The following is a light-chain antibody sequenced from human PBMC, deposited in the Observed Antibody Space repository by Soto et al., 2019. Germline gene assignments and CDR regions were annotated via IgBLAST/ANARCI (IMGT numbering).Light chain of an antibody. V-gene: IGKV1-39*01. Sequence: DINISQFPASLSASVGDRGTNTCRTSQTITTSLDWYRQKPGKAPGLLIYAVSSLQSGVPSRFSGSGSGTDFTLTISSLEPEDFATYYCQQSYSTPLTFGQGTKVDIK. CDR1: QTITTS. CDR2: AVS. J-gene: IGKJ1*01. CDR3: QQSYSTPLT.